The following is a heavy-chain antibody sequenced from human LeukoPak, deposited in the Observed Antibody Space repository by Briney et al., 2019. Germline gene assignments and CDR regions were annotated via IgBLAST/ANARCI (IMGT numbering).Heavy chain of an antibody. CDR1: GFTVSSYA. J-gene: IGHJ6*03. CDR3: ARNYDFWSGPSYYYYYYMDV. D-gene: IGHD3-3*01. CDR2: ISYDGSNK. V-gene: IGHV3-30*04. Sequence: GGSLRLSCAASGFTVSSYAMHWVRQAPGKGREWVAVISYDGSNKYYADSVKGRFTISRDNSKNTLYLQMNSLRAEDTAVFYCARNYDFWSGPSYYYYYYMDVWGKGTTVTVSS.